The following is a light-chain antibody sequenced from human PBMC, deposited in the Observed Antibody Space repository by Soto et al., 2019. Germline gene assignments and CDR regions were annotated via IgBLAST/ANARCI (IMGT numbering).Light chain of an antibody. V-gene: IGKV1-39*01. Sequence: DIQMTQSPSSLSASVGDRVTITCRASQNINSYLNWYQQKPGKAPRLLIYAASSLQSGVPSRFSGSGSGADFTLTISSLQPEDFATYYCHQSHSIPRTFGGGTKV. CDR2: AAS. CDR1: QNINSY. J-gene: IGKJ4*01. CDR3: HQSHSIPRT.